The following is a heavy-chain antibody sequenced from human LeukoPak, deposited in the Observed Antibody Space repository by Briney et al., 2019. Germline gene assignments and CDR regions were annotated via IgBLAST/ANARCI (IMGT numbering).Heavy chain of an antibody. Sequence: SVKVSCKASGFTFTSSAMQWVRQARGQRLEWIGWIVVGSGNTNYAQKFQERVTITRDMSTSTAYMELSSLRSEDTAVYYCARDRGGCSGGTCYYHFDYWGQGTLVTVSS. J-gene: IGHJ4*02. V-gene: IGHV1-58*02. CDR2: IVVGSGNT. D-gene: IGHD2-15*01. CDR3: ARDRGGCSGGTCYYHFDY. CDR1: GFTFTSSA.